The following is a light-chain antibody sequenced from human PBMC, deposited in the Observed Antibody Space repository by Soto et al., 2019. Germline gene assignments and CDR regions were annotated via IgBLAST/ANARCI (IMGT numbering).Light chain of an antibody. V-gene: IGLV4-69*01. CDR2: LNSDGSH. CDR1: SGHSSYA. Sequence: QLVLTQSPSASASLGASVKLTCTLSSGHSSYAIAWHQQQPEKGPRYLMKLNSDGSHSKGDGIPDRFSGSSSGAERYLTISSLQSVDEADYYCQTWGTGIHLFGGGTKLTVL. J-gene: IGLJ2*01. CDR3: QTWGTGIHL.